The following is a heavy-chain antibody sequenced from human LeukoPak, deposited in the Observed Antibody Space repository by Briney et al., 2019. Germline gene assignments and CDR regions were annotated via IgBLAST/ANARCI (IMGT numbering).Heavy chain of an antibody. CDR2: ISGSGGST. D-gene: IGHD3-3*01. V-gene: IGHV3-23*01. CDR3: AKLRFLEWLPSDY. CDR1: GFTFSSYA. Sequence: GGSLRLSCAASGFTFSSYAMSWVRQAPGKGLEWVSAISGSGGSTYYADSVKGRFTISRDNSKNTLYLKMNSLRAEDTAVYYCAKLRFLEWLPSDYWGQGTLVTVSS. J-gene: IGHJ4*02.